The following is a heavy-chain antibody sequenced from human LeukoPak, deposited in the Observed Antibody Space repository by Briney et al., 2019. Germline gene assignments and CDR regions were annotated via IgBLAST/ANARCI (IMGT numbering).Heavy chain of an antibody. D-gene: IGHD3-9*01. CDR1: GASVSSGTYY. Sequence: SETLSLTCTVSGASVSSGTYYWTWIRQPPGKGLEWIGYVYSSGSTNYSPSLKSRVTMSLEMSKNQFSLRLSSVTAADTAVYYCARDRGDPLTGYLDAFDIWGQGTMVTVSS. CDR2: VYSSGST. V-gene: IGHV4-61*01. CDR3: ARDRGDPLTGYLDAFDI. J-gene: IGHJ3*02.